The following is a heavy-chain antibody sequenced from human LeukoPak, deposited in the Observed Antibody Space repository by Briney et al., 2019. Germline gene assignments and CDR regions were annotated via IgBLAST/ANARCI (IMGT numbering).Heavy chain of an antibody. CDR1: GFTFSSCA. CDR3: ARATLGFRYGMDV. CDR2: ISYDGSNK. J-gene: IGHJ6*02. D-gene: IGHD2-2*03. V-gene: IGHV3-30-3*01. Sequence: GGSLRLSCAASGFTFSSCAMHWVRQAPGKGLEWVAVISYDGSNKYYADSVKGRFTISRDNSKNTLYLQMNSLRAEDTAVYYCARATLGFRYGMDVWGQGTTVTVSS.